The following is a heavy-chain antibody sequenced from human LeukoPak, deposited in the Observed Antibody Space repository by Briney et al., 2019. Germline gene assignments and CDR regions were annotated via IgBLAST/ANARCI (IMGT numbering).Heavy chain of an antibody. J-gene: IGHJ5*02. CDR3: ARVGPWVVVPAANRNWFDL. CDR2: INHSGST. CDR1: GGSFSGYY. D-gene: IGHD2-2*01. Sequence: SETLSLTCAVYGGSFSGYYWSWIRQPPGKGLEWIGEINHSGSTNYNPSLKSRVTISVDTSKNQFSLKLSSVTAADTAVYYCARVGPWVVVPAANRNWFDLWGQGTLVTVSS. V-gene: IGHV4-34*01.